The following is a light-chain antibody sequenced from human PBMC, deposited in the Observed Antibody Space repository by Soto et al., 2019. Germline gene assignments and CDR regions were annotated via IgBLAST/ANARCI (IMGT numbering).Light chain of an antibody. CDR3: QQYNKWPPT. CDR2: GAS. V-gene: IGKV3-15*01. J-gene: IGKJ3*01. Sequence: EIVMTQSPATLSVSPGERATLSCRASQIVSSNLAWYQQKPDQAPRLLIYGASTRATGIPARFSGSGSGTEFTLTISSLQSEDFAVYYCQQYNKWPPTFGPGTKVDIK. CDR1: QIVSSN.